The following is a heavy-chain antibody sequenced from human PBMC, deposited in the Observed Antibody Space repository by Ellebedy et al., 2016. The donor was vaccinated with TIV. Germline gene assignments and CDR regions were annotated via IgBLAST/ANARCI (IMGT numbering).Heavy chain of an antibody. Sequence: GGSLRLXXAASGFTFSRSGMHWVRQAPGKGLEWVAVTSYDGGNKYYADSVKGRFTISRDNSKNTLYLEMNGLRVEDTAVYYCAKEDGVVTTVPYGMDVWGQGTTVTVSS. CDR1: GFTFSRSG. CDR2: TSYDGGNK. CDR3: AKEDGVVTTVPYGMDV. V-gene: IGHV3-30*18. J-gene: IGHJ6*02. D-gene: IGHD2-21*02.